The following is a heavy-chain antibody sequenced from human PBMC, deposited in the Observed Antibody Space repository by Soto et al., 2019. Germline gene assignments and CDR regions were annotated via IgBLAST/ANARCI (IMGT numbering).Heavy chain of an antibody. J-gene: IGHJ5*02. CDR1: GGSISSGDYY. V-gene: IGHV4-30-4*01. Sequence: SETLSLTCTVSGGSISSGDYYWSWIRQPQGKGLEWIGYIYYSGSTYYNPSLKSRVTISVDTSKNQFSLKLSSVTAADTAVYYCARVGIAARPGFRWFDPWGQGTLVTVSS. CDR3: ARVGIAARPGFRWFDP. D-gene: IGHD6-6*01. CDR2: IYYSGST.